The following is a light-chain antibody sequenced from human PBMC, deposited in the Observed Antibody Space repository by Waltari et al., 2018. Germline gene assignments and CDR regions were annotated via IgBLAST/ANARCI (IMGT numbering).Light chain of an antibody. V-gene: IGLV3-25*03. J-gene: IGLJ1*01. CDR1: VLPRQY. Sequence: SYGLTQPPSVSVSPGPTAKINCSGDVLPRQYAAWYRQRPGQAPIMLIYKDIERPSGIPERFSGSSSGTTVTLTISGVQAEDDGDYFCQSTDTNSGTRVFGSGTKVNVL. CDR3: QSTDTNSGTRV. CDR2: KDI.